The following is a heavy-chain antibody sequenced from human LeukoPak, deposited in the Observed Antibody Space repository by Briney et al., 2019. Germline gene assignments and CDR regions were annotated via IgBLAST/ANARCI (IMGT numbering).Heavy chain of an antibody. CDR2: ISYDGSNE. V-gene: IGHV3-30*02. D-gene: IGHD3-10*01. CDR3: AKDRVGLTYFDY. CDR1: GFTFSTYG. J-gene: IGHJ4*02. Sequence: GGSLRLSCAASGFTFSTYGMHWVRQAPGKGLEWVAFISYDGSNEYYADSVKGRFTISRDNSQNTLYLQMSSPRAEDTAVYYCAKDRVGLTYFDYWGQGTLVTVSS.